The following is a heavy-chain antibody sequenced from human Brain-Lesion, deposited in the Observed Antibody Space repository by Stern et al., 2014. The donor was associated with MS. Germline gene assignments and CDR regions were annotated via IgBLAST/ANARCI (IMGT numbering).Heavy chain of an antibody. CDR2: ISWNSGTI. CDR1: GFTFDDYA. Sequence: QLVQSGGDLVQPGRSLRLSCAAFGFTFDDYAMHWVRQAPGKGLEWVAGISWNSGTIGYADSVKGRFTTSRDNAYSSLYLQMNSLRPEDTALYYCARDITGSSAYFAYWGQGTLVTVSA. D-gene: IGHD1-14*01. CDR3: ARDITGSSAYFAY. V-gene: IGHV3-9*01. J-gene: IGHJ4*02.